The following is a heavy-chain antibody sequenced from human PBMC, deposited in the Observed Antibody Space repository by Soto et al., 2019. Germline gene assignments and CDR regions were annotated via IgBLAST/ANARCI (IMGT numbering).Heavy chain of an antibody. D-gene: IGHD5-12*01. CDR3: AGGTDGKKVAY. V-gene: IGHV4-61*03. J-gene: IGHJ4*02. CDR1: GGSVSSEHYY. Sequence: QVQLQESGPGLVKSSETLSLTCTVSGGSVSSEHYYWNWIRQPPGKGLEWIGYFYYTGSTNYNPSLESRLTMSVDMSKNLFSLKLSSVTAADTAVYYCAGGTDGKKVAYWGQVTLVTVSS. CDR2: FYYTGST.